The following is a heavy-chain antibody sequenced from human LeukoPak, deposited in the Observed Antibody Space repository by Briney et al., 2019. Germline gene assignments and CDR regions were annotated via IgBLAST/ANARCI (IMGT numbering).Heavy chain of an antibody. J-gene: IGHJ3*02. V-gene: IGHV4-39*01. D-gene: IGHD3-10*01. CDR2: LYYSGST. CDR1: GGSISSSSYY. Sequence: SETLSLTCTVSGGSISSSSYYWGWIRQPPGKGLEWLGSLYYSGSTYYNPSLKSRVTIFVDTSKNQFSLKLTSVTATDTAVFYCARHHFTGITDAFDIWGQGTMVTVSS. CDR3: ARHHFTGITDAFDI.